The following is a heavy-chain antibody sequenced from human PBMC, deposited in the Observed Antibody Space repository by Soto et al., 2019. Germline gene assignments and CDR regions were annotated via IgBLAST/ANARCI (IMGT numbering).Heavy chain of an antibody. Sequence: PGGSLRLSCAASGFTFSSYAMHWVRQAPGKGLEWVAVISYDGSNKYYADSVKGRFTISRDNSKNTLYLQMNSLRAEDTAVYYCAREYGISERTFDYWGQGTLVTVSS. J-gene: IGHJ4*02. V-gene: IGHV3-30-3*01. CDR1: GFTFSSYA. CDR3: AREYGISERTFDY. D-gene: IGHD2-8*01. CDR2: ISYDGSNK.